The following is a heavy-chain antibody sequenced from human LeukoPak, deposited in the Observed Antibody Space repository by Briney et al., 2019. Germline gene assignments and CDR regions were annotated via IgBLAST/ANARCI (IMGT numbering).Heavy chain of an antibody. J-gene: IGHJ4*02. D-gene: IGHD3-22*01. V-gene: IGHV3-30*02. CDR3: AKDGLLWYYDSSGYYIDY. CDR2: IRYDGSNK. Sequence: GGSLRLSCAASGCTFSSYGMHWVREAPGKGLEWVAFIRYDGSNKYYADSVKGRFTISRDNSKNTLYLQMNSLRAEDTAVYYCAKDGLLWYYDSSGYYIDYWGQGTLVTVSS. CDR1: GCTFSSYG.